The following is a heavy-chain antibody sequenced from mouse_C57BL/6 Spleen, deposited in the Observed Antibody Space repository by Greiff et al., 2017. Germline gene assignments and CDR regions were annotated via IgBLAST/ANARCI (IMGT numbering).Heavy chain of an antibody. J-gene: IGHJ2*01. D-gene: IGHD2-5*01. V-gene: IGHV5-12*01. CDR1: GFTFSDYY. Sequence: DVHLVESGGGLVQPGGSLKLSCAASGFTFSDYYMYWVRQTPEKRLEWVAYISNGGGSTYYPDTVKGRFTISRDNAKYTLYLQMSRLKSEDTAMYYCARGSNYGFDYWGQGTTLTVSS. CDR2: ISNGGGST. CDR3: ARGSNYGFDY.